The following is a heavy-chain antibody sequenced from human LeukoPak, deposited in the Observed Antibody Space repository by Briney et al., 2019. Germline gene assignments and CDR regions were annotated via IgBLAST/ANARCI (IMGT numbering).Heavy chain of an antibody. CDR2: IYYSGST. J-gene: IGHJ4*02. Sequence: PSETLSLTCTVSGGSISSSSYYWGWSRQPPGRGLEWIGSIYYSGSTYYNPSLKSRVTISLDTSKNQFSLKLNSVTAADTSVYYCASHYGSGSFYSPFDYWGQGTLVTVSS. D-gene: IGHD3-10*01. V-gene: IGHV4-39*07. CDR3: ASHYGSGSFYSPFDY. CDR1: GGSISSSSYY.